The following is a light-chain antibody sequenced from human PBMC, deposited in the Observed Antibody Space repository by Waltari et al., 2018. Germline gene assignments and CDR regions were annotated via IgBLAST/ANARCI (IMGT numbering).Light chain of an antibody. V-gene: IGLV1-47*01. CDR2: RNN. CDR1: SSNIGINY. CDR3: AAWDDSLSGWV. J-gene: IGLJ3*02. Sequence: QSVLTQPPSASGTPGQGVTISCSGSSSNIGINYVYWYQQLPGTAPQLLIYRNNRRPSGVPDRFSGSKSGTSASLAMSGLQSEDEADYYCAAWDDSLSGWVFGGGTKLTVL.